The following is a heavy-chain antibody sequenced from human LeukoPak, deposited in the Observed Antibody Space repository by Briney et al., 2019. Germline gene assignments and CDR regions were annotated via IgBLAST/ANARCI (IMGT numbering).Heavy chain of an antibody. CDR1: GFTFSSYG. CDR3: ARVRRGSGSSTYFDY. D-gene: IGHD3-10*01. CDR2: IWYDGSNK. J-gene: IGHJ4*02. V-gene: IGHV3-33*01. Sequence: GRSLRLSCAASGFTFSSYGMHWVRQAPGKGLEWVAVIWYDGSNKYYADSVKGRFTISRDNSKNTLYLQMNSLRAEDTAVYYCARVRRGSGSSTYFDYWGQGTLVTVSS.